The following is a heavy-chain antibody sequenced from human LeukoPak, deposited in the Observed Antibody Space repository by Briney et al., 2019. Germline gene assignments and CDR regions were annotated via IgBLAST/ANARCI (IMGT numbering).Heavy chain of an antibody. CDR2: ISGGRVST. D-gene: IGHD6-19*01. CDR3: ARGAVGHDY. CDR1: GFTFSSYA. V-gene: IGHV3-23*01. J-gene: IGHJ4*02. Sequence: PGGSLRLSCAASGFTFSSYAMTWVRQAPGKGLEWVSAISGGRVSTYYADSVKGRFTISRDNSRDTLYLQMNTLRAEDTAVYYCARGAVGHDYWGQGTLVTVSS.